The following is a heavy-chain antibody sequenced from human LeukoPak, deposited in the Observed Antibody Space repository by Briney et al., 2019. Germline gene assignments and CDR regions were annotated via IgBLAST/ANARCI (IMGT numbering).Heavy chain of an antibody. CDR1: GHTFTSDY. D-gene: IGHD6-19*01. CDR2: IGPSGGGT. Sequence: ASVKVSCKASGHTFTSDYMHWVRQAPGQGLQWMGIIGPSGGGTSYAQEFQGRVTMTRDTSTNTLYMELSSLRSEDTAVYYCARDSHSGWYDYWGQGTLVTVSS. V-gene: IGHV1-46*01. CDR3: ARDSHSGWYDY. J-gene: IGHJ4*02.